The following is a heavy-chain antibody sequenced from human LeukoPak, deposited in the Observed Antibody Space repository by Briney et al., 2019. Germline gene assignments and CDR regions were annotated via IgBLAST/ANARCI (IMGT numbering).Heavy chain of an antibody. CDR1: GGSFSGYY. CDR2: INHSGST. D-gene: IGHD3-22*01. V-gene: IGHV4-34*01. J-gene: IGHJ4*02. Sequence: SETLSLTCAVYGGSFSGYYWSWIRQPPGKGLEWIGEINHSGSTNYNPSLKSRVTISVDTSKNQFSLKLSSVTAADTAVYYCARGVSTYYYDSSGYLGYRGQGTLVTVSS. CDR3: ARGVSTYYYDSSGYLGY.